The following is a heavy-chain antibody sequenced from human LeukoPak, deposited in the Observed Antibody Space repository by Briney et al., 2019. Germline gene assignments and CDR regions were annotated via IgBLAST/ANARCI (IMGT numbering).Heavy chain of an antibody. CDR1: GFTVSNNY. J-gene: IGHJ3*02. Sequence: GGSLRLSCAASGFTVSNNYMSWVRQAPGKGLEWVSGMSGSGGSTYYADSVKGRFTISRDNSKNTLYLQMNTLRAEDTAVYYCAKDREYSYVYDAFDIWGQGTLVTVSS. CDR3: AKDREYSYVYDAFDI. V-gene: IGHV3-23*01. D-gene: IGHD3-16*01. CDR2: MSGSGGST.